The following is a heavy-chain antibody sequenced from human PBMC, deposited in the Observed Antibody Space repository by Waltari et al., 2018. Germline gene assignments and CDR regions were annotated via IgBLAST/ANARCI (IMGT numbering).Heavy chain of an antibody. CDR3: AREFTLVRGVINPLDY. Sequence: QVQLQQSGPGLVKPSQTLSLTCAISGDSVPSNSAAWNWIRQSPSRGLEWLGRTFYRSKWYNDYAVSVKSRITFNPDTSKNQLSLQLNSVTPEDTAVYYCAREFTLVRGVINPLDYWGQGTLVTVSS. V-gene: IGHV6-1*01. D-gene: IGHD3-10*01. J-gene: IGHJ4*02. CDR1: GDSVPSNSAA. CDR2: TFYRSKWYN.